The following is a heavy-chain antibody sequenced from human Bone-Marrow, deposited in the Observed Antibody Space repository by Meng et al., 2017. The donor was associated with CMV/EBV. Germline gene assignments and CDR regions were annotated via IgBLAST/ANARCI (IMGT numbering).Heavy chain of an antibody. CDR3: ASGSGSLEGYFDY. CDR1: GFTFSSYA. V-gene: IGHV3-30-3*01. Sequence: LSLTCAASGFTFSSYAMHWVRQAPGKGLEWVAVISYDGSNKYYADSVKGRFTISRDNSKNTLYLQMNSLRAEDTAVYYCASGSGSLEGYFDYWGQGTLVTVSS. CDR2: ISYDGSNK. J-gene: IGHJ4*02. D-gene: IGHD1-26*01.